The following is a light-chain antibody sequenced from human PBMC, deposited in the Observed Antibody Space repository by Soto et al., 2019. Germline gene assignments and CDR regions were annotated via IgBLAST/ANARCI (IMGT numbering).Light chain of an antibody. V-gene: IGKV2-28*01. Sequence: DTGMTQSPLSLPVTPGEPASISCRSSQSLLHSNGYNYLDWYLQKPGQSPQLLIYLGSNRASGVPDRFSGSGSGTDFTLKISRVEAEDVGVYYCMQALQTPPTFGQGTKV. CDR1: QSLLHSNGYNY. J-gene: IGKJ1*01. CDR2: LGS. CDR3: MQALQTPPT.